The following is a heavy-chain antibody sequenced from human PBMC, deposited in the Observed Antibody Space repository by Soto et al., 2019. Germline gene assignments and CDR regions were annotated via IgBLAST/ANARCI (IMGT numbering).Heavy chain of an antibody. CDR2: ISGSGGST. CDR1: GFTFISYA. D-gene: IGHD3-22*01. CDR3: AKDISYYDSSGYFNLGY. J-gene: IGHJ4*02. Sequence: GGSLRLSCAASGFTFISYAMHWVRQAPCKGLEWVSAISGSGGSTYYADSVKGRFTISRDNSKNTLYLQMNSLRAEDTAVYYCAKDISYYDSSGYFNLGYWGQGTLVTVS. V-gene: IGHV3-23*01.